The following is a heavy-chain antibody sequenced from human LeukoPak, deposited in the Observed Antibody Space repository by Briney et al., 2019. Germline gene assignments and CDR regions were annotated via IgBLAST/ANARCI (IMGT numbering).Heavy chain of an antibody. CDR3: ARDTYYDFWSGYSSYGMDV. CDR1: GFTFSSYA. D-gene: IGHD3-3*01. CDR2: IYSGGST. J-gene: IGHJ6*02. V-gene: IGHV3-66*01. Sequence: GGSLRLSCAASGFTFSSYAMSWVRQAPGKGLEWVSVIYSGGSTYYADPVKGRFTISRDNSKNTLYLQMNSLRAEDTAVYYCARDTYYDFWSGYSSYGMDVWGQGTTVTVSS.